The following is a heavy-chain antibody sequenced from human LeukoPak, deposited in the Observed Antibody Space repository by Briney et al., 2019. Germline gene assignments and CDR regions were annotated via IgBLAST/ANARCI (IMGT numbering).Heavy chain of an antibody. D-gene: IGHD3-22*01. CDR2: INPNSGGT. CDR1: GYTFTGYY. CDR3: ASSIGHYDSTELGGVY. Sequence: ASVKVSCKASGYTFTGYYMHWVRQAPGQGLEWMGWINPNSGGTNYAQKFQGRVTMTRDTSISTAYMELSRLRSDDTAVYYCASSIGHYDSTELGGVYWGQGTLVTVSS. V-gene: IGHV1-2*02. J-gene: IGHJ4*02.